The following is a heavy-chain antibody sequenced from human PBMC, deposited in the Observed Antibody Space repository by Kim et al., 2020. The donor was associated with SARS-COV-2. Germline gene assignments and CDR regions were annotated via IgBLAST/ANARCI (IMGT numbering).Heavy chain of an antibody. D-gene: IGHD1-7*01. CDR2: ISYDGSNK. J-gene: IGHJ4*02. CDR1: GFTFSSYA. V-gene: IGHV3-30-3*01. CDR3: ARDPSLITGTYPIDY. Sequence: GGSLRLSCAASGFTFSSYAMHWVRQAPGKGLEWVAVISYDGSNKYYADSVKGRFTISRDNSKNTLYLQMNSLRAEDTAVYYCARDPSLITGTYPIDYWGQGTLVTVSS.